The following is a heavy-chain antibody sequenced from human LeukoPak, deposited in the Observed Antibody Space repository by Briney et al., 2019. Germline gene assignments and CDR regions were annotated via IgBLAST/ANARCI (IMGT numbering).Heavy chain of an antibody. CDR2: ISSNGGST. V-gene: IGHV3-64*01. CDR3: ARVNSGWFDP. Sequence: GGSLRLSCAASGFTFSSYAMHWVRQAPGKGLEYVSAISSNGGSTYYANSVKGRFTISRDNSKNTLYLQMGSLRAEDMAVYYCARVNSGWFDPWGQGTLVTVSS. D-gene: IGHD3-10*01. J-gene: IGHJ5*02. CDR1: GFTFSSYA.